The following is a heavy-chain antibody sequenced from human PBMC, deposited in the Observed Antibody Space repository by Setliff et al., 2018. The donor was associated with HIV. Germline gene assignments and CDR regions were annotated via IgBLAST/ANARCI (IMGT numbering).Heavy chain of an antibody. CDR1: GFTFSSYW. CDR2: IKQDGSEK. D-gene: IGHD3-10*01. Sequence: LRLSCAASGFTFSSYWMSWVRQAPGKGLEWVANIKQDGSEKYYVDSVKGRFTFSSDNAKNTVYLQMDALRAEDTAVYYCARILSSRGIIEAYYYAMDVWGQGTTVTVSS. CDR3: ARILSSRGIIEAYYYAMDV. V-gene: IGHV3-7*01. J-gene: IGHJ6*02.